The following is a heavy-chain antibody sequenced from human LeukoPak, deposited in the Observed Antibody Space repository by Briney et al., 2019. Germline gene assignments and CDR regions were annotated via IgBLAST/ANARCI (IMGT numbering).Heavy chain of an antibody. CDR1: GFTYSRSA. CDR3: AKGGGSGSYLDY. J-gene: IGHJ4*02. D-gene: IGHD3-10*01. Sequence: GKSLRLSCAASGFTYSRSAMHWVRQAPGKGLEWVALISYDGSKKYYAESVKGRFTVSRDNSKNTLSLQMNSLRAEDTAVYYCAKGGGSGSYLDYWGQGTLVTVSS. V-gene: IGHV3-30*04. CDR2: ISYDGSKK.